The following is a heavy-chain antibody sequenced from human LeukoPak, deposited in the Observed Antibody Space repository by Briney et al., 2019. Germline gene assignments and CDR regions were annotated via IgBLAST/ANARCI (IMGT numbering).Heavy chain of an antibody. J-gene: IGHJ6*03. D-gene: IGHD1-26*01. Sequence: SETLSLTCTVSGGSISSYYWGWIRQPPGKGLEWVGSIYFSGTTYYNPSLKSRITISVDTSKNQFSLKLNSVTAADTAVYYCARRASGSYYYYYYMDVWAKGTTVTVSS. V-gene: IGHV4-39*07. CDR3: ARRASGSYYYYYYMDV. CDR1: GGSISSYY. CDR2: IYFSGTT.